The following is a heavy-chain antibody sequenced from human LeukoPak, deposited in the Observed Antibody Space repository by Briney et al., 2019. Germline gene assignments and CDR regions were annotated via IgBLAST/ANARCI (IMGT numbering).Heavy chain of an antibody. CDR1: GFTFSSYA. Sequence: GGSLRLSCAASGFTFSSYAMSWVRQAPGKGLEWVSAISGSGGSTYYADSVKGRFTISRDNPKNTLYLQMNTLRVEDTAVYYCTRDLMDYDVSTGLHHYYMDVWGQGTTVTVSS. J-gene: IGHJ6*02. CDR2: ISGSGGST. V-gene: IGHV3-23*01. D-gene: IGHD3-9*01. CDR3: TRDLMDYDVSTGLHHYYMDV.